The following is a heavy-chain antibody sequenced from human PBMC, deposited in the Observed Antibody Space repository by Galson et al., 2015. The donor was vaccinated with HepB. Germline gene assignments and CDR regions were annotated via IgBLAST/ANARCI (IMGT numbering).Heavy chain of an antibody. V-gene: IGHV6-1*01. J-gene: IGHJ4*02. D-gene: IGHD3-16*01. CDR2: TYYRSKWYN. CDR1: GDSVSSNSVA. CDR3: TRQRGGFDY. Sequence: CAISGDSVSSNSVAWNWIRQSPSRGLEWLGRTYYRSKWYNDYALSVKSRITINSDTSKNQFSLQLNSVTPDDTAVFYCTRQRGGFDYWGQGNLVTVSS.